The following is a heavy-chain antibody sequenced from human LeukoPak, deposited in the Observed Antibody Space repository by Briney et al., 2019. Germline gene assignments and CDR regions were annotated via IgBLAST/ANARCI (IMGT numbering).Heavy chain of an antibody. CDR2: IRSKANSYAT. J-gene: IGHJ4*02. CDR3: TTGLTYKNGNY. CDR1: GFTFSGSA. Sequence: GGSLRLSCAASGFTFSGSAMHWVRQASGKGLEWVGRIRSKANSYATAYAASVKGRFTISRDDSKNTAYLQMKSLKTEDTAVYYCTTGLTYKNGNYWGQGTLVTVSS. V-gene: IGHV3-73*01. D-gene: IGHD1-14*01.